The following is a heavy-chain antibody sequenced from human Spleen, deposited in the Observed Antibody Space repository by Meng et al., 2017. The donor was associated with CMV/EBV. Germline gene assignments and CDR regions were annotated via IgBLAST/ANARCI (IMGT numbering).Heavy chain of an antibody. CDR3: ARGGHPAYYFDN. V-gene: IGHV1-69*04. Sequence: SVKVSCKASGYTFTGQYMHWVRQAPGQGLEWLGRIIPIFGIAKYAQNFEGRVTITADRSTRTAYVELSSLGYEDTAVYYCARGGHPAYYFDNWGQGTLVTVSS. J-gene: IGHJ4*02. CDR1: GYTFTGQY. D-gene: IGHD3-10*01. CDR2: IIPIFGIA.